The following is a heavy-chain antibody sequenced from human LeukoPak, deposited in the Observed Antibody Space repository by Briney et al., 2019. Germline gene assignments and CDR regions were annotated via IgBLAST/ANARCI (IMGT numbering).Heavy chain of an antibody. CDR1: GYTFTSYY. V-gene: IGHV1-46*01. Sequence: ASVKVSCKASGYTFTSYYMHWVRQAPGQGLEWMGIINPSGGATSYAQKFQGRVAMIGATSTSTVYMQMSSLRIDDTAVYYCAGHSDLGSGSHYPYYYLMDVWGQGTTVTVSS. CDR2: INPSGGAT. CDR3: AGHSDLGSGSHYPYYYLMDV. J-gene: IGHJ6*02. D-gene: IGHD3-10*01.